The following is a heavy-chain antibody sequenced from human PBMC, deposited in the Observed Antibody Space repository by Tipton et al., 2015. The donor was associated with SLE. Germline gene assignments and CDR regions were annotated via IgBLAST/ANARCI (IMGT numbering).Heavy chain of an antibody. V-gene: IGHV3-21*05. Sequence: SLRLSCATSGFTFRKFGMTWVRQAPGKGLEWVSYISSSSSYTNYADSVKGRFTISRDNAKNSLYLQMNSLRAEDTAVYYCARDKAIPPQHAAFDIWGQGTMVTVSS. CDR3: ARDKAIPPQHAAFDI. CDR1: GFTFRKFG. D-gene: IGHD1-14*01. CDR2: ISSSSSYT. J-gene: IGHJ3*02.